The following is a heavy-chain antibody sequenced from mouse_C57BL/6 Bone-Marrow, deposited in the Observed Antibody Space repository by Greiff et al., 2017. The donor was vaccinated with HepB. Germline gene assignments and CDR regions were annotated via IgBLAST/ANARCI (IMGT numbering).Heavy chain of an antibody. J-gene: IGHJ1*03. CDR3: AKNYDYYGSRRYFDV. D-gene: IGHD1-1*01. V-gene: IGHV2-5*01. CDR2: IWRGGST. Sequence: QVQLQQSGPGLVQPSQSLSITCTVSGFSLTSYGVHWVRQSPGKGLEWLGVIWRGGSTDYNAAFMSRLSITKDNSKSQVFFKMNSLQADDTAIYYCAKNYDYYGSRRYFDVWGTGTTVTVSS. CDR1: GFSLTSYG.